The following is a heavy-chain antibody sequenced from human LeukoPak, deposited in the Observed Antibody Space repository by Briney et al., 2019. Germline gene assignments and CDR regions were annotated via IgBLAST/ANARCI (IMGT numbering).Heavy chain of an antibody. CDR1: GYTFTSYD. V-gene: IGHV1-8*02. J-gene: IGHJ3*02. CDR2: MNANSGNT. CDR3: ALVWEVSPRPNDAFDI. Sequence: RASVKVSCKASGYTFTSYDINWVRQATGQGLEWMGWMNANSGNTGYAQKFQGRFAMTWDTSIGTAYMELSSLRSEDTAVYYCALVWEVSPRPNDAFDIWGQGTMVTVSS. D-gene: IGHD3-16*02.